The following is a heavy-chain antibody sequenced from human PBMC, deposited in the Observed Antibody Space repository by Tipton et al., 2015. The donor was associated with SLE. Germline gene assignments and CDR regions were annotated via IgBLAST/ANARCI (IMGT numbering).Heavy chain of an antibody. Sequence: TLSLTCAVYGGSFSGYYWSWIRQPPGKGLEWIGYISDSGSTNYNPSLKSRVTISLDTSKNQFSLNLNSVTAADTAVYYCARDYYGDYLDAFDIWGHGTVVTVSS. D-gene: IGHD4-17*01. J-gene: IGHJ3*02. CDR1: GGSFSGYY. CDR2: ISDSGST. CDR3: ARDYYGDYLDAFDI. V-gene: IGHV4-34*11.